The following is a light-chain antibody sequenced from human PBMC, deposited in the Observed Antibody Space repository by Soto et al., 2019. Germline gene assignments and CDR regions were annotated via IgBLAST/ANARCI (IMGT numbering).Light chain of an antibody. CDR2: GNS. J-gene: IGLJ2*01. CDR3: QSYDSSLSGGLV. Sequence: QSVLTQPPSVSGAPGQRVTISCTGSSSNSGAGYDVHWYQQLPGTAPKLLIYGNSNRPSGVPDRFSGSKSGTSASLAITGLQAEDEADYYCQSYDSSLSGGLVFGGGTKLTVL. CDR1: SSNSGAGYD. V-gene: IGLV1-40*01.